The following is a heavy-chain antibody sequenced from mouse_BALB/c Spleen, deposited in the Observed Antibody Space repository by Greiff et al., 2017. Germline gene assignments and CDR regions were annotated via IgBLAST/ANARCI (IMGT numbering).Heavy chain of an antibody. Sequence: VKLVESGPGLVAPSQSLSITCTVSGFSLTSYGVHWVRQPPGKGLEWLGVIWAGGSTNYNSALMSRLSISKDNSKSQVFLKMNSLQTDDTAMYYCARGGTTVRFAYWGQGTLVTVSA. J-gene: IGHJ3*01. CDR1: GFSLTSYG. CDR2: IWAGGST. V-gene: IGHV2-9*02. D-gene: IGHD1-1*01. CDR3: ARGGTTVRFAY.